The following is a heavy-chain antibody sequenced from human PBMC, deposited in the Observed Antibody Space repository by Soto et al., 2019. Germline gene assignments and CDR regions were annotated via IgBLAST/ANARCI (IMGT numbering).Heavy chain of an antibody. Sequence: GGSLRLSCAASGFTFSSYAMHWVRQAPGKGLEWVAVISYDGSNKYYADSVKGRFTISRDNSKNTLYLQMNSLRAEDTAVYYCARDTAMVGGYFDYWGPGTLVTVSS. V-gene: IGHV3-30-3*01. D-gene: IGHD5-18*01. CDR1: GFTFSSYA. CDR2: ISYDGSNK. CDR3: ARDTAMVGGYFDY. J-gene: IGHJ4*02.